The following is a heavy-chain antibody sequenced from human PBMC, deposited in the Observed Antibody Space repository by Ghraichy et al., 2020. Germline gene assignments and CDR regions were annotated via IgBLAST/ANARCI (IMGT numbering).Heavy chain of an antibody. CDR3: ARDQGRDYSNLSAGGSYGMDV. CDR2: INSDGSST. J-gene: IGHJ6*02. CDR1: GFTFSSYW. D-gene: IGHD4-11*01. Sequence: GGSLRLSCAASGFTFSSYWMHWVRQAPGKGLVWVSRINSDGSSTSYADSVKGRFTISRDNAKNTLYLQMNSLRAEDTAVYYCARDQGRDYSNLSAGGSYGMDVWGQGTTVTVSS. V-gene: IGHV3-74*01.